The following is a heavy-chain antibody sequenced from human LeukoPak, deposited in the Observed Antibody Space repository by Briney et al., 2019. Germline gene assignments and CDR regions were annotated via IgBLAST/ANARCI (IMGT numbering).Heavy chain of an antibody. CDR3: AKVGFSEMEWLLYSDH. Sequence: GGSLRLSCAASGLTFSSYAMSWVRQAPGKGLEWVSAISGSSGHTYYADSVKGRFTISRDNSKNTLYLQMNSLGAEDTAVYYCAKVGFSEMEWLLYSDHWGQGTLVTVSS. V-gene: IGHV3-23*01. CDR1: GLTFSSYA. D-gene: IGHD3-3*01. CDR2: ISGSSGHT. J-gene: IGHJ4*02.